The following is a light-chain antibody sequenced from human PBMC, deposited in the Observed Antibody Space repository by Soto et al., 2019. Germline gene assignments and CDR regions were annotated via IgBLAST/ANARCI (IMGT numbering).Light chain of an antibody. J-gene: IGLJ3*02. CDR3: QSYDSSLSGWV. CDR1: SSNIGAGYV. CDR2: GNS. V-gene: IGLV1-40*01. Sequence: QAVLTQPPSVYGAPGQRVTISCTGSSSNIGAGYVVHWYQQLPGTAHKLLIYGNSNRPSGVPDRFSGSKSGTSASLAITGLQAEDESDYYCQSYDSSLSGWVFGGGTKLTVL.